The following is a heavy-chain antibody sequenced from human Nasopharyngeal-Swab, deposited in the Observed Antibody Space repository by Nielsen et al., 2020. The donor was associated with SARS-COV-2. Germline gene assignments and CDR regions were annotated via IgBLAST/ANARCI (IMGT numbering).Heavy chain of an antibody. D-gene: IGHD3-10*01. Sequence: GGSLRLSCKGSGYSFTTYWIAWVRQMPGKGLEWMGIIYPGDSDTRYSPSFQGQVTISADKSISTAYLQWSSLKASDTAMYCCARQGGSGIDYWGQGTLVTVSS. CDR2: IYPGDSDT. CDR1: GYSFTTYW. CDR3: ARQGGSGIDY. V-gene: IGHV5-51*01. J-gene: IGHJ4*02.